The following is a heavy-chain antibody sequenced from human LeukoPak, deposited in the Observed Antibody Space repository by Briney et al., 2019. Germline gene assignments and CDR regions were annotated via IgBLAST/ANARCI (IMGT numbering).Heavy chain of an antibody. CDR2: IYYSGST. J-gene: IGHJ4*02. Sequence: PSETLSLTCTVSGGSISSGDYYWSWIRQPPGKGPEWIGYIYYSGSTYYNPSLKSRVTISVDTSKNQFSLKLSSVTAADTAVYYCARVGNIAAAGPDYWGQGTLVTVSS. CDR1: GGSISSGDYY. D-gene: IGHD6-13*01. CDR3: ARVGNIAAAGPDY. V-gene: IGHV4-30-4*01.